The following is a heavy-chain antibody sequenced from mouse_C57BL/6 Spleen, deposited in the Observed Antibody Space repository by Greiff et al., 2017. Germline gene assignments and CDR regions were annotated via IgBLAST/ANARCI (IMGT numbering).Heavy chain of an antibody. V-gene: IGHV1-18*01. Sequence: VHVKQSGPELVKPGASVKIPCKASGYTFTDYNMDWVKQSHGKSLEWIGDINPNNGGTIYNQKFKGKATLTVDKSSSTAYMELRSLTSEDTAVYYCARWRLPYAMDYWGQGTSVTVSS. CDR3: ARWRLPYAMDY. D-gene: IGHD2-4*01. CDR2: INPNNGGT. J-gene: IGHJ4*01. CDR1: GYTFTDYN.